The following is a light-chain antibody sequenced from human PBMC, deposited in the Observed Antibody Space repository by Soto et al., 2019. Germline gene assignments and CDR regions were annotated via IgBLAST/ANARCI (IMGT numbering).Light chain of an antibody. V-gene: IGKV1-27*01. CDR1: QGISNY. CDR3: QRFNSDPPT. CDR2: AAS. J-gene: IGKJ1*01. Sequence: DIQMTQSPSSLSAFVGDRVTITCRASQGISNYLAWYQQKPGRVPKLLIYAASTLQSGVPSRFSGSGSGTGFTLTISSLQPEDVATYYCQRFNSDPPTFGQGTKVAIK.